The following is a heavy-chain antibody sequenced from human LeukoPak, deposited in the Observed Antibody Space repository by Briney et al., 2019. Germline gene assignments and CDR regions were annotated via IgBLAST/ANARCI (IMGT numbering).Heavy chain of an antibody. CDR3: ARDFRDYYGSGSYSNWFDP. CDR2: IYYSGST. D-gene: IGHD3-10*01. V-gene: IGHV4-39*07. CDR1: GGSISSSSYY. J-gene: IGHJ5*02. Sequence: SETLSFTCTVSGGSISSSSYYWGWIRQPPGKGLEWIGSIYYSGSTYYNPSLKSRVTISVDTSKNQFSLKLSSVTAADTAVYYCARDFRDYYGSGSYSNWFDPWGQGSLVTVSS.